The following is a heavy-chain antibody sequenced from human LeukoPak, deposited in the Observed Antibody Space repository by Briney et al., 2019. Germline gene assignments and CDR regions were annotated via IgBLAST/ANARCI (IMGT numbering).Heavy chain of an antibody. Sequence: PSETLSLTCTVSGGSISSYYWSWIRQPPGKGLEWIGSIYYSGSTYYNPSLKSRVTISVDTSKNQFYLKLSSVTAADTAVFYCARDYYDSSGYYYFDYWGQGTLVTVSS. CDR2: IYYSGST. V-gene: IGHV4-59*05. CDR1: GGSISSYY. CDR3: ARDYYDSSGYYYFDY. D-gene: IGHD3-22*01. J-gene: IGHJ4*02.